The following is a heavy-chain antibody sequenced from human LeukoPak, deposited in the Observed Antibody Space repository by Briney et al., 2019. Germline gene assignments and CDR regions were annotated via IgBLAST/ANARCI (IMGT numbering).Heavy chain of an antibody. J-gene: IGHJ4*02. D-gene: IGHD3-22*01. CDR2: IYPGDSDT. CDR3: ARQGDSSGYYTIVNY. Sequence: GESLKISRKGFGYSFTSYWIGWVRQMPGKGLEWMGIIYPGDSDTRYSPSFQGQVTISADKSISTAYLQWSSLKASYTAMYYCARQGDSSGYYTIVNYWGQGTLVTVSS. V-gene: IGHV5-51*01. CDR1: GYSFTSYW.